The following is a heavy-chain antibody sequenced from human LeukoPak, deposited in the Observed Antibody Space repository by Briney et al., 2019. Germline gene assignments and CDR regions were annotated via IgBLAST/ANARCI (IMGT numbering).Heavy chain of an antibody. J-gene: IGHJ4*02. Sequence: ASVKVSCKASGYTFTSYDINWVRQATGQGLEWMGWMNPNTGNTGYAQQFQGRVTMTRNTSISTAYMELSSLKSEDTAVYFCASRRGYSYGYWGQGTLATVSS. V-gene: IGHV1-8*01. CDR1: GYTFTSYD. CDR3: ASRRGYSYGY. CDR2: MNPNTGNT. D-gene: IGHD5-18*01.